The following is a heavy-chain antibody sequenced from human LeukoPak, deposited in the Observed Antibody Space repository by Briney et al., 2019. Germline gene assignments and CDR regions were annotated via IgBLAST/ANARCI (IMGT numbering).Heavy chain of an antibody. V-gene: IGHV3-30-3*01. CDR1: GFTFSSYA. D-gene: IGHD3-10*01. Sequence: PGGSLRLSCAASGFTFSSYAMHWVRQAPGKGLEWVAVISYDGSNKYYADSVKGRFTISRDNSKNTLYLQMNSLRAEDTAVYYCARAEYYYGSGSYCYWGQGTLVTVSS. CDR2: ISYDGSNK. CDR3: ARAEYYYGSGSYCY. J-gene: IGHJ4*02.